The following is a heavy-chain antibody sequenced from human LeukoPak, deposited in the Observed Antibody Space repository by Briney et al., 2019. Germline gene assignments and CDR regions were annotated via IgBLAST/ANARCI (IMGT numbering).Heavy chain of an antibody. CDR3: ARGPRVQLWLDGGYYYMDV. CDR2: INPSGGST. D-gene: IGHD5-18*01. Sequence: ASVKVSCKASGYTFTSYYMHWVRQAPGQGLEWMGIINPSGGSTSYAQKFQGRVTITRNTSISTAYMELSSLRSEDTAVYYCARGPRVQLWLDGGYYYMDVWGKGPRSPSP. V-gene: IGHV1-46*01. J-gene: IGHJ6*03. CDR1: GYTFTSYY.